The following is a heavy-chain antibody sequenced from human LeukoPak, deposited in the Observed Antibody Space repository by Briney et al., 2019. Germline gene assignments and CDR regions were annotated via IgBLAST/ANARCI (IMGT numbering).Heavy chain of an antibody. Sequence: GGSLRLSCTVSGFTFGDHAMSWVRQAPGKGLEWVGFIRSKTYGGTAEYAASVKGRFIISRDDSTSIAYLQMNSLKTEDTAVYYCTRGPIQLWLYHGMDVWGQGTTVTVSS. D-gene: IGHD5-18*01. J-gene: IGHJ6*02. V-gene: IGHV3-49*04. CDR1: GFTFGDHA. CDR3: TRGPIQLWLYHGMDV. CDR2: IRSKTYGGTA.